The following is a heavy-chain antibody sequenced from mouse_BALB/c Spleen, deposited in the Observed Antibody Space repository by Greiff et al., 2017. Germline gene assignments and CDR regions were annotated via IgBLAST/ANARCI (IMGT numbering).Heavy chain of an antibody. Sequence: QVQLQQSGPELVRPGVSVKISCKGSGYTFTDYAMHWVQQSHAQSLEWIGVISTYYGNTNSNQTFKGKATMTVDKSSSTAYMELARLTSEDSDIYDWARERGGYLGVVYAMDDWGQGTSVTVSS. V-gene: IGHV1-67*01. J-gene: IGHJ4*01. D-gene: IGHD1-1*02. CDR2: ISTYYGNT. CDR1: GYTFTDYA. CDR3: ARERGGYLGVVYAMDD.